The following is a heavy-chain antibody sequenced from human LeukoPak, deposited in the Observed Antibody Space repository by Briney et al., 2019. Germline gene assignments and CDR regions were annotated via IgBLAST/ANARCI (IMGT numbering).Heavy chain of an antibody. D-gene: IGHD6-13*01. Sequence: SETLSLTCTVSGGSISSYYWSWIRQPPGKGLEWIGYIYYSGSTNYNPSLKSRVTISVDTSKNQFSLKLSSVTAADTAVYYCARDSFAAAGTEYWGQGTLVTVSS. CDR1: GGSISSYY. V-gene: IGHV4-59*01. CDR2: IYYSGST. CDR3: ARDSFAAAGTEY. J-gene: IGHJ4*02.